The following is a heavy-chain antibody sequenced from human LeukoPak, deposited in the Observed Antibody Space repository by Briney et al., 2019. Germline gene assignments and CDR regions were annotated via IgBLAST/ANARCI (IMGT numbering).Heavy chain of an antibody. CDR3: ARGLITMVRLYYGMDV. CDR2: ISSSGSTI. Sequence: PGGSLRLSCAASGFTFSSYEMNWVRQAPGKGLEWVSYISSSGSTIYYADSVKGRFTISRDNAKNSLYLQMNSLRAEDTAVYYCARGLITMVRLYYGMDVWGQGTTVTVSS. J-gene: IGHJ6*02. CDR1: GFTFSSYE. D-gene: IGHD3-10*01. V-gene: IGHV3-48*03.